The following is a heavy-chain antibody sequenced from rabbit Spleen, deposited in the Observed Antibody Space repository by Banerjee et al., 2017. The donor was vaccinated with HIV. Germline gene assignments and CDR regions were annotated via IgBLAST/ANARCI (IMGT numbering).Heavy chain of an antibody. D-gene: IGHD1-1*01. CDR1: GIAFSSNYY. CDR2: IAVGSSGAT. CDR3: ARDAGDSVTSCGMGR. J-gene: IGHJ4*01. V-gene: IGHV1S45*01. Sequence: QQQLEESGGGLVKPGGTLTLTCKASGIAFSSNYYMCWVRQPPGKGLEWIACIAVGSSGATSFAAWWKGGLFTSKTSSTTVTLQMTSMTAAATATYFCARDAGDSVTSCGMGRWGPGTLVTVS.